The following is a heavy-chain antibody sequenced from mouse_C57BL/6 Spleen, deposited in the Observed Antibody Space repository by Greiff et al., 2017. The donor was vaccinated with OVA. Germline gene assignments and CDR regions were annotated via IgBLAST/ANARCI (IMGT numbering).Heavy chain of an antibody. D-gene: IGHD1-1*01. J-gene: IGHJ4*01. CDR3: ARDQISYYYGSSDYAMDY. CDR1: GYSITSGYY. V-gene: IGHV3-6*01. CDR2: ISYDGSN. Sequence: EVQVVESGPGLVKPSQSLSLTCSVTGYSITSGYYWNWIRQFPGNKLEWMGYISYDGSNNYNPSLKNRISITRDTSKNQFFLKLNSVTTEDTATYYCARDQISYYYGSSDYAMDYWGQGTSVTVSS.